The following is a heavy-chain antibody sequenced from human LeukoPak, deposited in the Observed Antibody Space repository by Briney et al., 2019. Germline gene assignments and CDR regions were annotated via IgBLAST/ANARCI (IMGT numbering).Heavy chain of an antibody. J-gene: IGHJ6*03. V-gene: IGHV4-34*01. CDR1: GGSFSGYY. Sequence: SETLPLTCAVYGGSFSGYYWSWIRQPPGKGLEWIGEINHSGSTNYNPSLKSRVTISVDTSKNQFSLKLSSVTAADTAVYYCARGVLDYDSSRYYYYMDVWGKGTTVTVSS. CDR3: ARGVLDYDSSRYYYYMDV. D-gene: IGHD3-22*01. CDR2: INHSGST.